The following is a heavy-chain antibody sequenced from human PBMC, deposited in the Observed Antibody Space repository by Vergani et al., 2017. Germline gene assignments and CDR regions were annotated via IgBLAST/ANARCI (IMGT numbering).Heavy chain of an antibody. V-gene: IGHV3-72*01. CDR2: TRNKANSYNT. J-gene: IGHJ6*02. CDR1: GFTFSDHY. CDR3: ARGGVGATRYYYGMDV. Sequence: VQLVESGGGLVQPGGSLRLSCAASGFTFSDHYMDWVRQAPGKGLEWVGRTRNKANSYNTEYAASVKGRFTISRDDSKNSLYLQMNSLKTEDTAVYYCARGGVGATRYYYGMDVWGQGTTVTVSS. D-gene: IGHD1-26*01.